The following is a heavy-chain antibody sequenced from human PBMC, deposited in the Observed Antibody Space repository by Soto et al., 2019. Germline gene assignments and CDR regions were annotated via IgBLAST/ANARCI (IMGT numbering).Heavy chain of an antibody. D-gene: IGHD3-16*01. CDR1: GYTFTSYY. CDR2: INPSGGST. Sequence: GASVKVSCKASGYTFTSYYMHWVRQSPGQGLEWMGIINPSGGSTSYAQKFQGRVTMTRDTSTSTVYMELSSLRSEDMAVYYCARDLGTTFRAPNWFDPWGQGTLVTVSS. V-gene: IGHV1-46*01. J-gene: IGHJ5*02. CDR3: ARDLGTTFRAPNWFDP.